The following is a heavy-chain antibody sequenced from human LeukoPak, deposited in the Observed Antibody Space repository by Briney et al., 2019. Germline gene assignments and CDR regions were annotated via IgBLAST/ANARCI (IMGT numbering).Heavy chain of an antibody. Sequence: GGSLRLSCAASGFTFSDYYMSWIRQAPGKGLEWVSYISSSGSTIYYADSVKGRFTISRDNAKNSLYLQMSSLRAEDTAVYYCARDVEVGATSGADYWGQGTLVTVSS. D-gene: IGHD1-26*01. CDR2: ISSSGSTI. V-gene: IGHV3-11*04. J-gene: IGHJ4*02. CDR3: ARDVEVGATSGADY. CDR1: GFTFSDYY.